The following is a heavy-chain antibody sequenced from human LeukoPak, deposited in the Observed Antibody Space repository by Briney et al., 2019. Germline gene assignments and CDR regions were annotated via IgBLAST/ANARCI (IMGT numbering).Heavy chain of an antibody. D-gene: IGHD4-17*01. CDR3: ARDLYGDYVVGY. CDR1: GYTFTSYG. Sequence: ASVNVSCKASGYTFTSYGISWVRQAPGQGLEWMGWISAYNGNTNYAQKLQGRVTMTTDTSTSTAYMELRSLRSDDTAVYYCARDLYGDYVVGYWGQGTLVTVSS. V-gene: IGHV1-18*01. J-gene: IGHJ4*02. CDR2: ISAYNGNT.